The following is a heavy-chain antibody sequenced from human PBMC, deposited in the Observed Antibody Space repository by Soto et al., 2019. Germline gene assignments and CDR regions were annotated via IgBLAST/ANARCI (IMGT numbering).Heavy chain of an antibody. CDR1: GFTFSSYD. CDR2: IGTTGDT. V-gene: IGHV3-13*04. D-gene: IGHD3-22*01. Sequence: GGSLRLSCSASGFTFSSYDMHWVRQGTGKGLEWVSAIGTTGDTYYAGSVKGRFTISRENAKNSLYLQMNSLRAGDTAIYFCARAIGPTLFDYWGQGTLVTVS. J-gene: IGHJ4*02. CDR3: ARAIGPTLFDY.